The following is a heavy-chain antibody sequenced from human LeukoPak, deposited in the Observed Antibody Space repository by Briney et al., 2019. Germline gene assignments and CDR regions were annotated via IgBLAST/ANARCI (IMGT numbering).Heavy chain of an antibody. Sequence: SETLSLTCTVSGGSISSSSYYWGWIRQPPGRGVEWIGSIYYSARTYYNPSLKSRATISVDTSKNQFSLKLSSVTAADTAVYYCARQQRIVVVPSWFDTWGQGTLVTVS. CDR3: ARQQRIVVVPSWFDT. CDR1: GGSISSSSYY. D-gene: IGHD2-2*01. J-gene: IGHJ5*02. CDR2: IYYSART. V-gene: IGHV4-39*01.